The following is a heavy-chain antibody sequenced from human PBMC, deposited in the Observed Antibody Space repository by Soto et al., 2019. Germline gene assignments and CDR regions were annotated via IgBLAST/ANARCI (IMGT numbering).Heavy chain of an antibody. V-gene: IGHV4-34*01. D-gene: IGHD1-26*01. CDR3: ARPRGPSDAFDI. Sequence: PSETLSLTCAVYGGSFSDYFWSWIRQPPGKGLEWIGEMNHSGSTTYNPSLKSRVTISVDTSKNQFSLNLSSVTATDTAVYYCARPRGPSDAFDIWGQGTMVTVS. CDR2: MNHSGST. CDR1: GGSFSDYF. J-gene: IGHJ3*02.